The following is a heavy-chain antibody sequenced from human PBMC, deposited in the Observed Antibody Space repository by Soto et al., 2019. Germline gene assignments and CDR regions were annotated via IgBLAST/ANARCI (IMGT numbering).Heavy chain of an antibody. Sequence: QITLKESGPPLVKPTQTLTLTCTFSGFSLSTSGVGVGWVRQPPGKALEWLALIFWDDDKHYSPSLQSRVTITRDATKNQVVLTITDMDPVDTATYYCAHRDGYNYYHFEYWGQGTLVTVSS. D-gene: IGHD5-12*01. CDR3: AHRDGYNYYHFEY. V-gene: IGHV2-5*02. J-gene: IGHJ4*02. CDR1: GFSLSTSGVG. CDR2: IFWDDDK.